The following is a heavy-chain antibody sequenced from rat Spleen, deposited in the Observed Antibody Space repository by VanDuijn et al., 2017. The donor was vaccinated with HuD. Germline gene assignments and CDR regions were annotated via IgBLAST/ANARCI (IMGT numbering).Heavy chain of an antibody. CDR3: ERRDYFDY. V-gene: IGHV5-29*01. CDR2: ISSDGSST. CDR1: GFTFNDHF. J-gene: IGHJ2*01. Sequence: EVLLVESNGGLVQPGRSLKLSCAASGFTFNDHFMAWVRQAPTKGLEWVATISSDGSSTYYQDSLKGRFTISRDNAKDTLFLQMDGLWSEDTATYYCERRDYFDYWGQGVMVTVSS.